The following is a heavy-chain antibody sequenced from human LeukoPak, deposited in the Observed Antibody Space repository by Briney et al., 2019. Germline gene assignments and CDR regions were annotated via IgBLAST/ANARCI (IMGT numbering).Heavy chain of an antibody. J-gene: IGHJ4*02. CDR2: ISYDGSNK. V-gene: IGHV3-30*03. CDR1: GFTFSSYG. Sequence: PGGSLRLSCAASGFTFSSYGMHWVRQAPGKGLEWVAVISYDGSNKYYADSVKGRFTTSRDNSKNTLYLQMNSLRAEDTAVYYCARLDRGINAAHFDYWGQGTLVTVSS. CDR3: ARLDRGINAAHFDY. D-gene: IGHD6-25*01.